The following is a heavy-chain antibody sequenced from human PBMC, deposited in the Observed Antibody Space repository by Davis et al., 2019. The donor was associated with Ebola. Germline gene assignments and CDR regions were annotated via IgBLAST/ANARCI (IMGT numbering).Heavy chain of an antibody. CDR3: AKDGVAAASDY. D-gene: IGHD2-2*01. CDR1: GFTFSSYG. Sequence: PGGSLRLSCAASGFTFSSYGMHWVRQAPGKGLEWVANIRQDGGETYYVDSVKGRFTISRDNAKNSLFLQMNSLRPEDTAVYYCAKDGVAAASDYWGQGTLVTVSS. V-gene: IGHV3-7*03. CDR2: IRQDGGET. J-gene: IGHJ4*02.